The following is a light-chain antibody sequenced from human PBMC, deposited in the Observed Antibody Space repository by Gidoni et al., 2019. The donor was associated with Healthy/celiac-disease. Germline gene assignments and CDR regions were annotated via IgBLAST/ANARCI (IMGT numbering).Light chain of an antibody. V-gene: IGLV1-40*01. CDR1: SSNIGAGYD. Sequence: QSVLTQPPSVSGAPGQRVTISGTGSSSNIGAGYDVHWYQQLPGTAPKLLIYGNSNRPSGVPDRFSGSKSGTSASLAITGLQAEDEADYYCQSYDSSLSRGVFGGGTKLTVL. CDR2: GNS. CDR3: QSYDSSLSRGV. J-gene: IGLJ2*01.